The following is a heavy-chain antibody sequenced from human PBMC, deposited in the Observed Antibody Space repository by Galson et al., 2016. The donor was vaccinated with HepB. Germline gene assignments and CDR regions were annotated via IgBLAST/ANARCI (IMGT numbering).Heavy chain of an antibody. CDR3: ARESGWSFDY. Sequence: SLRLSCASSGFTFRTNAMSWVRLAPGKGLEWVSTISGAGLTFYADSVKGRFTIPRDNAKNTLYLQMNSLRAEDTAVYYCARESGWSFDYWGQGTLVTVSS. D-gene: IGHD6-19*01. CDR1: GFTFRTNA. V-gene: IGHV3-23*01. CDR2: ISGAGLT. J-gene: IGHJ4*02.